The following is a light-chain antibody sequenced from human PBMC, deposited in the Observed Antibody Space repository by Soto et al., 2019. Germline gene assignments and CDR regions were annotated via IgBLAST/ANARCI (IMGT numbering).Light chain of an antibody. J-gene: IGLJ1*01. CDR1: SSDVGGYRY. CDR3: SSYTSGSTYV. Sequence: QSVLTQPASVSGSPGQSITISCTGTSSDVGGYRYVSWYQQHPGKAPKLMIYEVSNRPSGVSNRFSDSKSGNTASLTISGLQAEDEADYYCSSYTSGSTYVFGTGTKVTV. V-gene: IGLV2-14*01. CDR2: EVS.